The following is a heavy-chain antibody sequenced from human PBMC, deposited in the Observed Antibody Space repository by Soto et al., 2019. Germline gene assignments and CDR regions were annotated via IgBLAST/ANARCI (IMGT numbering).Heavy chain of an antibody. V-gene: IGHV1-46*01. CDR3: TRDPRGTARRFDY. Sequence: QVQLVQSGAEVKKPGASVKVSCTASGYTFTDYYIHWVRQAPGQGLEWMGIINPTDGSTSYPQNFQDRVTTTRDTSTTIVYMELSSLTSEHTAIYYFTRDPRGTARRFDYWGQGTLVTVSS. CDR1: GYTFTDYY. D-gene: IGHD3-16*01. CDR2: INPTDGST. J-gene: IGHJ4*02.